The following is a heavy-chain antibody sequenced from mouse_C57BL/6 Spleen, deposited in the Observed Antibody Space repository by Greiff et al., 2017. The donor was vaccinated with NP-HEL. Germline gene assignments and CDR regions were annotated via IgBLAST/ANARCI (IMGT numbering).Heavy chain of an antibody. CDR1: GYTFTSYW. Sequence: VQLKQPGAELVKPGASVKLSCKASGYTFTSYWMHWVKQRPGQGLEWIGLIHPNSGSTNYNEKFKGKATLTADKSSSTAYMQLSSLTSEDSAVYYCARSYYSNYWYFDVWGTGTTVTVSS. J-gene: IGHJ1*03. D-gene: IGHD2-5*01. CDR2: IHPNSGST. CDR3: ARSYYSNYWYFDV. V-gene: IGHV1-64*01.